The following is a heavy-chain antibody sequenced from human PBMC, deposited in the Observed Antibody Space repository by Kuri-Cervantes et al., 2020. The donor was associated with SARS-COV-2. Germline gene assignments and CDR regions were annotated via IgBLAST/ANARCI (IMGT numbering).Heavy chain of an antibody. CDR1: GFSPSTSGMC. Sequence: SGPTLVKPTQALTLTCTFSGFSPSTSGMCVSWIRQPPGKALEWLARIDWDDDKYYSTSLKTRLTISKDTSKKQVVLTMTNMDPVDTATYYCAHSPTTVTTKPGNTAFDIWGQGTMVTVSS. CDR2: IDWDDDK. CDR3: AHSPTTVTTKPGNTAFDI. J-gene: IGHJ3*02. V-gene: IGHV2-70*12. D-gene: IGHD4-17*01.